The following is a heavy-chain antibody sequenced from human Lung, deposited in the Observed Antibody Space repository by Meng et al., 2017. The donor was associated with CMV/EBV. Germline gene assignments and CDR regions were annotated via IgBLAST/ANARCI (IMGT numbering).Heavy chain of an antibody. V-gene: IGHV3-23*01. D-gene: IGHD1-1*01. Sequence: ESXKISXAGSGFTFTSYFMSWVRQAPGKGLEWVSAISGTGDITYYADSVKGRFIISRDNSKNTLYLQINSLRAEDTALYYCAKDGAVHAVSPFAYWGQGAXVTVAS. CDR1: GFTFTSYF. CDR2: ISGTGDIT. CDR3: AKDGAVHAVSPFAY. J-gene: IGHJ4*02.